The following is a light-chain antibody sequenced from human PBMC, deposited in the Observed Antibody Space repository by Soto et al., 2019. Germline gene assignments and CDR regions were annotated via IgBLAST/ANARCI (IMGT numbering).Light chain of an antibody. V-gene: IGKV3-20*01. CDR1: QSVYNNY. CDR3: QQYNNWPLT. J-gene: IGKJ4*01. Sequence: EIVLTQSPGSLSLSPGERATLSCRASQSVYNNYIAWYQQSPGQAPRVLIYGASTRATGTPDRFSGSGSGTDFTLTITRLEPEDSAVYYCQQYNNWPLTFGGGTKVDIK. CDR2: GAS.